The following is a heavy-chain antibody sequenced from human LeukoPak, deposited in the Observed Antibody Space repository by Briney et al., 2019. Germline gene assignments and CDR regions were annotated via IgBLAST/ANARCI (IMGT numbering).Heavy chain of an antibody. CDR1: GGSISSYY. V-gene: IGHV4-59*08. J-gene: IGHJ4*02. CDR3: ARPPGY. CDR2: IYYSGST. Sequence: PSETLSLTCTVSGGSISSYYWSWIRQPPGKGLEWFGYIYYSGSTNYNPSLKSRVTISVDTSKNQFSLKLSSVTAADTAVYYCARPPGYWGQGTLVTVSS.